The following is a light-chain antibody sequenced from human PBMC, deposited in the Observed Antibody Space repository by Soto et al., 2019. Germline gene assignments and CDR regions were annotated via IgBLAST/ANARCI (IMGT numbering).Light chain of an antibody. CDR1: QSISSY. J-gene: IGKJ1*01. Sequence: IHMTHSPSSLSASLGDRVTINGRASQSISSYLNWYQQKPGKAPKLLIYAASSLHSGVPSRFSGSGSGTDFTLTISSLQPEDFATYYCQQSYSTPRTFGQGTKVDIK. CDR2: AAS. CDR3: QQSYSTPRT. V-gene: IGKV1-39*01.